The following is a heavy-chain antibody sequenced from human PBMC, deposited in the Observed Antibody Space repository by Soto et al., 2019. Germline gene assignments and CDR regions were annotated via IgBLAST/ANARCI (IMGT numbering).Heavy chain of an antibody. Sequence: QVQLVQSGAEVKKPGASVKVSCKASGYTFTSYDINWVRQATGQELEWMGWMNHNSDNIGYAQKFQGRVTMTRNTSIRTAYRELSSLRSEDTAVYYCARGVRGYCSSRSCYARADYYYYMDVWGTGTTVTVSS. D-gene: IGHD2-2*01. CDR2: MNHNSDNI. CDR1: GYTFTSYD. J-gene: IGHJ6*03. V-gene: IGHV1-8*01. CDR3: ARGVRGYCSSRSCYARADYYYYMDV.